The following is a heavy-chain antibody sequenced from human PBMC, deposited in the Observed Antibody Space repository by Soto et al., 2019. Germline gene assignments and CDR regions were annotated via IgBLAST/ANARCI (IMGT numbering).Heavy chain of an antibody. J-gene: IGHJ5*01. Sequence: GGSLRLSCAASGFAFATYEMNWVRQAPGKGLEWVSYINSGGDMICYADSVEGRFTISRDNAKNSLFLQMNSLRAEDTAVYYCARLSGDDFWNSYSPYNLFDSWGQGALVTVSS. CDR2: INSGGDMI. CDR3: ARLSGDDFWNSYSPYNLFDS. D-gene: IGHD3-3*01. CDR1: GFAFATYE. V-gene: IGHV3-48*03.